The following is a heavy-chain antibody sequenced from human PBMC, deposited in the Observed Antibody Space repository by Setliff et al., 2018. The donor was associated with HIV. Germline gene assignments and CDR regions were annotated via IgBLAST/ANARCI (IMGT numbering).Heavy chain of an antibody. CDR3: ATWTRAETSENFQH. J-gene: IGHJ1*01. Sequence: GESLKISCKGSGYIFTTYWIGWVRQTPGKGLEWMGIIYLGDSDTRYSPSFQGQVTISADKSITTAYVQWSSLKASDTAMYYCATWTRAETSENFQHWGQGTLVTVSS. D-gene: IGHD4-17*01. CDR2: IYLGDSDT. V-gene: IGHV5-51*01. CDR1: GYIFTTYW.